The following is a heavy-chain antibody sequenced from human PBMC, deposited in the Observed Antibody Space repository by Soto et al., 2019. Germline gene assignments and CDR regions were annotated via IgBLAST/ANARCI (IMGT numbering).Heavy chain of an antibody. CDR1: GFTFGDSY. CDR2: ISGSGGST. Sequence: GGSLRLSCAGSGFTFGDSYMSWIRQAPGKGLEWVSAISGSGGSTYYADSVKGRFTISRDNSKNTLYLQMNSLRAEDTAVYYCANGPITGTPYWGQGTLVTVSS. V-gene: IGHV3-23*01. CDR3: ANGPITGTPY. D-gene: IGHD1-20*01. J-gene: IGHJ4*02.